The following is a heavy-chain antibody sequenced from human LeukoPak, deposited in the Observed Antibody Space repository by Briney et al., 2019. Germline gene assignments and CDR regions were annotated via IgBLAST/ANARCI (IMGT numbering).Heavy chain of an antibody. Sequence: PGGSLRLSCAASGFTFRSYSMNWVRQAPGKGLEWVSYISSSSSTIYYADSVKGRFTISRDNAKNSLYLQMNSLRAEDTAVYYCARQMGSYSGTYAIDYWGQGTLVIVSS. J-gene: IGHJ4*02. D-gene: IGHD1-26*01. CDR3: ARQMGSYSGTYAIDY. V-gene: IGHV3-48*01. CDR1: GFTFRSYS. CDR2: ISSSSSTI.